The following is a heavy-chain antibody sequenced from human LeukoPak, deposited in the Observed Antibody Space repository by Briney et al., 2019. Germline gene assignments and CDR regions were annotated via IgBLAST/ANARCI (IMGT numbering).Heavy chain of an antibody. D-gene: IGHD3-10*01. CDR3: ARGYGAGNYRRPFYGMDV. J-gene: IGHJ6*02. CDR2: LNWNGDIT. CDR1: GFTFSSYA. Sequence: GGSLRLSCAASGFTFSSYAMSWVRQAPGKGLEWVSGLNWNGDITRYADSVKGRFTISRDNAKNSVYLQMDSLSAEDTAFYYCARGYGAGNYRRPFYGMDVWGQGTTVTVSS. V-gene: IGHV3-20*04.